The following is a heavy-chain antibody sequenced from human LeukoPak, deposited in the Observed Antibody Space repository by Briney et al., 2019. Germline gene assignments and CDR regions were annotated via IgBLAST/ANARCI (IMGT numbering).Heavy chain of an antibody. CDR1: GNYW. Sequence: GGSLRLSCAASGNYWMHWVRQAPGKGLVWVSHINSDGSWTSYADSVKGRFTISKDNAKNTMYLQMNSLRAEDTAVYYCVSFYETYWGRGTLVTVSS. J-gene: IGHJ4*02. CDR2: INSDGSWT. D-gene: IGHD2/OR15-2a*01. CDR3: VSFYETY. V-gene: IGHV3-74*01.